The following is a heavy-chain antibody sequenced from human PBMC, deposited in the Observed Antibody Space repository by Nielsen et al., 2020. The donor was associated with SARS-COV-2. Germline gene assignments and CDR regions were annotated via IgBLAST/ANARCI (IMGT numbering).Heavy chain of an antibody. CDR3: AGAHPILRGYYYVPEVYGMDV. Sequence: WIRQPPGKGLEWIGYIYYSGSTNYNPSLKSRVTISVDTSKNQFSLKLSSVTAADTAVYYCAGAHPILRGYYYVPEVYGMDVWGQGTTVTVSS. V-gene: IGHV4-59*01. D-gene: IGHD3-22*01. CDR2: IYYSGST. J-gene: IGHJ6*02.